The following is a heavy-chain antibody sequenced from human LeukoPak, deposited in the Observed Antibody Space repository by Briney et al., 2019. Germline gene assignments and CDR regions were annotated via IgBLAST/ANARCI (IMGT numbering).Heavy chain of an antibody. CDR2: INPNSGCT. D-gene: IGHD6-19*01. V-gene: IGHV1-2*02. Sequence: ASVKVSCKASGYTFTGYYMHWVRQAPGQGLEGMGWINPNSGCTNYSQKFQDRVTMTRDAYFSTASMELRRLRSDDTAVYYCARWESSGWLWFDPWGEGTLVTVSS. CDR3: ARWESSGWLWFDP. CDR1: GYTFTGYY. J-gene: IGHJ5*02.